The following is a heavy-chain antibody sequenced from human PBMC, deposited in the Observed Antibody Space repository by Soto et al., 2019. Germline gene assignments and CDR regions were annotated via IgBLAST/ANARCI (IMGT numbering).Heavy chain of an antibody. J-gene: IGHJ4*02. CDR1: GFTFSTYA. V-gene: IGHV3-30-3*01. CDR3: ARGAYITKWYGNIDY. Sequence: PGGSLRLSCAASGFTFSTYAMHWVRQAPGKGLEWVAVISYDGSNKYYADSVKGRFTISRDNSKNTVYLQMNSLRSEDTAVYFCARGAYITKWYGNIDYWGQGTLVTVSS. CDR2: ISYDGSNK. D-gene: IGHD3-10*01.